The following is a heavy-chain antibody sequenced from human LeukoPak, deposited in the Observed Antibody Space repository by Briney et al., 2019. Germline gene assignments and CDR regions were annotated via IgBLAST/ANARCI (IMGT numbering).Heavy chain of an antibody. V-gene: IGHV3-11*04. CDR3: ARFRSSVSSGWYLYYYYMDV. CDR2: TSSMGSTT. Sequence: GGSLRLSCAVSGFTFSDYYMSWIRQAPGKGLEWVSYTSSMGSTTYYADSVKGRFSISRDKAKNSLYLQMNSLRAEDTAVYYCARFRSSVSSGWYLYYYYMDVWGKGTTVTVSS. CDR1: GFTFSDYY. J-gene: IGHJ6*03. D-gene: IGHD6-19*01.